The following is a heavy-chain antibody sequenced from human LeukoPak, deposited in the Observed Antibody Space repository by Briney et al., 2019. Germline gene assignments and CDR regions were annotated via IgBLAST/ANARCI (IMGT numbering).Heavy chain of an antibody. CDR2: ISGSGGST. J-gene: IGHJ4*02. V-gene: IGHV3-23*01. CDR3: AKGIAAAGPRAYYFDY. Sequence: PGGSLRLSCAASGFTFSSYAMSWVRQAPGKGLEWVSAISGSGGSTYYADSVKGRFTISRDNSKNTLYLQMNSLRAEDTAVYYCAKGIAAAGPRAYYFDYWGQGTLVTVSS. CDR1: GFTFSSYA. D-gene: IGHD6-13*01.